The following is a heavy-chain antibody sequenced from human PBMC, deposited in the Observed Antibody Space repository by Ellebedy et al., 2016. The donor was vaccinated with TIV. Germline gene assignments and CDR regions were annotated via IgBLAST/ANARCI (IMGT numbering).Heavy chain of an antibody. Sequence: SETLSLXXTVSGGSISSSNYYWGWIRQPPGKGLEWIGTIYYSGDTYYNPSLKSRVTISVDTSNNQFSLKLSSMTAADTAVYYCASRAYWGQGTLVTVSS. CDR2: IYYSGDT. D-gene: IGHD5-24*01. CDR1: GGSISSSNYY. J-gene: IGHJ4*02. CDR3: ASRAY. V-gene: IGHV4-39*07.